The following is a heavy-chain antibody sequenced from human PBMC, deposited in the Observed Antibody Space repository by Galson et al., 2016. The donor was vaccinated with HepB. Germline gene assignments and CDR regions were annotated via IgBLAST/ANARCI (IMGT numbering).Heavy chain of an antibody. CDR2: ISPHNGDV. J-gene: IGHJ4*02. Sequence: SAKVSCKALGDSFTSDGVNWVRQAPGQGLEWMGWISPHNGDVKDAPNFPGRVTLTTDTSASTAFLELRSLGSDDTAVYYCAIDYLGSWSYLWGQGTLVTVSS. CDR1: GDSFTSDG. V-gene: IGHV1-18*01. CDR3: AIDYLGSWSYL. D-gene: IGHD3-10*01.